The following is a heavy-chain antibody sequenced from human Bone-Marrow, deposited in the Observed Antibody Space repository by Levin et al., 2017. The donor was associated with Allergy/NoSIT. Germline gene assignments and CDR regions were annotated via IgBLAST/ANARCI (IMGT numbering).Heavy chain of an antibody. Sequence: SETLSLTCTVSGGSISSYYWSWIRQPPGKGLEWIGYIYYSGSTNYNPSLKSRVTISVDTSKNQFSLKLSSVTAADTAVYYCARGGIGSWFDYWGQGTLVTVSS. CDR1: GGSISSYY. CDR3: ARGGIGSWFDY. J-gene: IGHJ4*02. V-gene: IGHV4-59*01. D-gene: IGHD6-13*01. CDR2: IYYSGST.